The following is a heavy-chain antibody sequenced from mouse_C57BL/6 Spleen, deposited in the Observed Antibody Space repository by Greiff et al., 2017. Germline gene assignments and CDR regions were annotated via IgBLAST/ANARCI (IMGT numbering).Heavy chain of an antibody. CDR2: ISDGGSYT. V-gene: IGHV5-4*01. CDR3: ARGLTTVGGAY. Sequence: EVQVVESGGGLVKPGGSLKLSCAASGFTFSSYAMSWVRQTPEQRLEWVATISDGGSYTYYPDNVKGRFTISRDNAKNNLYLQMSQLKSEDTAMYYCARGLTTVGGAYWGQGTLVTVSA. J-gene: IGHJ3*01. D-gene: IGHD1-1*01. CDR1: GFTFSSYA.